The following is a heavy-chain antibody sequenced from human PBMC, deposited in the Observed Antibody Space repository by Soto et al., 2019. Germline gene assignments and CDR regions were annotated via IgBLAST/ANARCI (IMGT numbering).Heavy chain of an antibody. CDR2: IIPIFGTA. V-gene: IGHV1-69*01. J-gene: IGHJ1*01. CDR1: GGTFSSYA. CDR3: ARDRLSGHPFNLPIKYYYDSSGLISAESFQH. Sequence: QVQLVQSGAEVKKPGSSVKVSCKASGGTFSSYAISWVRQAPGQGLEWMGGIIPIFGTANYAQKFQGRVTITADESTSTAYMELSSLRSEDTAVYYCARDRLSGHPFNLPIKYYYDSSGLISAESFQHWGQGTLVTVSS. D-gene: IGHD3-22*01.